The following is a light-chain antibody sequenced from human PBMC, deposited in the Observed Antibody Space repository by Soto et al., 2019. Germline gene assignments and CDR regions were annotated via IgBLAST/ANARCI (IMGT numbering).Light chain of an antibody. CDR1: RNDVGDYDY. J-gene: IGLJ2*01. Sequence: QSALTQPPSASGSPGPSVTISCTGTRNDVGDYDYVSWYQQHPGKAPKLMIYEVSKRPSGVPDRFSGSKSGNTASLTVSGLQAEDEADYYCSSYGGSNNVLFGGGTKVTVL. CDR2: EVS. V-gene: IGLV2-8*01. CDR3: SSYGGSNNVL.